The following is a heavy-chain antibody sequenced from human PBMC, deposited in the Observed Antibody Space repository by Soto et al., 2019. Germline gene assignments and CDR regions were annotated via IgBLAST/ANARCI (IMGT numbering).Heavy chain of an antibody. CDR2: INWNSDTI. J-gene: IGHJ4*02. V-gene: IGHV3-9*01. Sequence: EVQLVESGGGSVQPGGSLRLSCVASGFRFDDYAMHWVRQRPGKGLEWVSGINWNSDTIGYDDSVKGRFIVSRDNAEGSLLLQMNSPRAEDTAVYFCATSRSTNTWSDFESWGQGTLVSVSS. CDR1: GFRFDDYA. D-gene: IGHD2-8*01. CDR3: ATSRSTNTWSDFES.